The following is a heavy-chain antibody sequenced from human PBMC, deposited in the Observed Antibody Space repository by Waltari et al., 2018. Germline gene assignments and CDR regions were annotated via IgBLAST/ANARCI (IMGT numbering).Heavy chain of an antibody. V-gene: IGHV4-59*01. J-gene: IGHJ5*02. Sequence: QVQLQESGPSLLKPSETLSLICTVSGGSIRGFYWSWVRQPPGKGLDWIGYIYYTGSTNFTPSLQSRVTMSVDTSKNQFSLKLSSVTAADTAFYYCARGGGGDWEWFDPWGQGTLVTVSS. CDR3: ARGGGGDWEWFDP. CDR1: GGSIRGFY. D-gene: IGHD2-21*02. CDR2: IYYTGST.